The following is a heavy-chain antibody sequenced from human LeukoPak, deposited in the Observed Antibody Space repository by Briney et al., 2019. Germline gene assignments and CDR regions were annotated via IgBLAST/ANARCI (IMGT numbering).Heavy chain of an antibody. V-gene: IGHV3-30*14. CDR3: VRDEGEGWFDP. D-gene: IGHD3-16*01. Sequence: GGSLRLSCAASGFTFSSYAMHWVRQAPGKGLEWVAVISYDGSNKYYADSVKGRFTISRDNSKNTLYLQMNNLRAEDTAVYYCVRDEGEGWFDPWGQGTLATVSS. CDR1: GFTFSSYA. J-gene: IGHJ5*02. CDR2: ISYDGSNK.